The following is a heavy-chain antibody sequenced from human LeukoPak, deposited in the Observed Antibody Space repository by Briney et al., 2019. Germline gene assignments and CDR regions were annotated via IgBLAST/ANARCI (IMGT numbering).Heavy chain of an antibody. CDR3: ARGLGYSTNNWFDP. CDR1: GGSISSYY. J-gene: IGHJ5*02. D-gene: IGHD6-13*01. Sequence: SETLSLTCTVSGGSISSYYWSWIRQPPGKGLEWIVSINYSGSTHYNPSLKSRVTISIDTSKNQFSLNLNSVNAEDTALYYCARGLGYSTNNWFDPWGQGTLVTVSS. V-gene: IGHV4-59*12. CDR2: INYSGST.